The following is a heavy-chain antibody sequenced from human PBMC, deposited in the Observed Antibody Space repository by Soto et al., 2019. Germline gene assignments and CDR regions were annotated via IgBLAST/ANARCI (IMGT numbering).Heavy chain of an antibody. CDR3: AKTANGWFSAFDI. Sequence: EVQLLESGGGLVQPGGSLRLSCAASGFTFSSYAMSWVRQAPGKGLEWVSAISGSGGTTYYADSVKGRFTFSKNTLYLQMNSLRAEDTAVYYCAKTANGWFSAFDIWGQGTMVTLSS. CDR1: GFTFSSYA. CDR2: ISGSGGTT. J-gene: IGHJ3*02. D-gene: IGHD6-19*01. V-gene: IGHV3-23*01.